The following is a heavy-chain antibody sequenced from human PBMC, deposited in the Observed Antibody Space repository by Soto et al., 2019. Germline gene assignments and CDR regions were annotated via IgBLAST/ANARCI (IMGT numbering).Heavy chain of an antibody. CDR1: SRSFGSGAYY. Sequence: SEPMSLTCTGYSRSFGSGAYYWRWVRQQPGKGLEGIVYIYYTGSAFNNPSHKSRVSISIDTSKAQFSQKLSSVTAADTVVYYCARIHFGDEPSYYYYGMDVWGQGTTVTVSS. J-gene: IGHJ6*02. CDR3: ARIHFGDEPSYYYYGMDV. D-gene: IGHD4-17*01. CDR2: IYYTGSA. V-gene: IGHV4-30-4*01.